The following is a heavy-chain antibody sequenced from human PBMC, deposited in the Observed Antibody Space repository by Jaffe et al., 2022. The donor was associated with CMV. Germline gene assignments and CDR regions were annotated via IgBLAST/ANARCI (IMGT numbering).Heavy chain of an antibody. D-gene: IGHD3-22*01. V-gene: IGHV3-23*01. Sequence: EVQLLESGGGLVQPGGSLRLSCAASGFTFSSYAMSWVRQAPGKGLEWVSAISGSGGSTYYADSVKGRFTISRDNSKNTLYLQMNSLRAEDTAVYYCAKDWYYDSSGPLRDAFDIWGQGTMVTVSS. CDR2: ISGSGGST. J-gene: IGHJ3*02. CDR3: AKDWYYDSSGPLRDAFDI. CDR1: GFTFSSYA.